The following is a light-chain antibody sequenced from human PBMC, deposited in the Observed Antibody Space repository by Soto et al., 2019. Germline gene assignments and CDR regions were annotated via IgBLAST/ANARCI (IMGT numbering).Light chain of an antibody. CDR2: SNN. CDR3: AAWDDSLSGVL. CDR1: SSNIGSNT. J-gene: IGLJ2*01. Sequence: QSVLTQPPSASGTPGQRVTISCSGSSSNIGSNTVNWYQQLPGTAPKLLIYSNNQRPSGGPDRFSGSKSGTSASLAISGLQSEDEADYYCAAWDDSLSGVLFGGGTKLTVL. V-gene: IGLV1-44*01.